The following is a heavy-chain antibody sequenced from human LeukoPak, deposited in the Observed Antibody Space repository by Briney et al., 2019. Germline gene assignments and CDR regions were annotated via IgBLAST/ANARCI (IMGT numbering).Heavy chain of an antibody. V-gene: IGHV3-23*01. CDR2: ISGSGGST. Sequence: GGSLRLSCAASGFTFSSYAMSWVRQAPGKGLEWVSVISGSGGSTYYADSVKGRFTTSRDNSKNTLYLQMNSLRAEDAVVYYCAKDQNYYGSGSYSAFDMWGQGTMVTVSS. J-gene: IGHJ3*02. D-gene: IGHD3-10*01. CDR3: AKDQNYYGSGSYSAFDM. CDR1: GFTFSSYA.